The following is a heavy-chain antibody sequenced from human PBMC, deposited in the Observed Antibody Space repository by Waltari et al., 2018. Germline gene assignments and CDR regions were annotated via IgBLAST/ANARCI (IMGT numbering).Heavy chain of an antibody. D-gene: IGHD2-21*02. CDR3: ARDHFGDYLDS. V-gene: IGHV3-48*03. J-gene: IGHJ4*02. CDR1: GFTLSSYE. Sequence: EVQLVESGGGLVQPGGSLRLSCAASGFTLSSYEMSWVRQAPGKGLGGVSFISSTGNTEYYVDSVKGRFTVSRDNARNSLFLQMNSLRAEDTAIYYCARDHFGDYLDSWGQGTLVSVS. CDR2: ISSTGNTE.